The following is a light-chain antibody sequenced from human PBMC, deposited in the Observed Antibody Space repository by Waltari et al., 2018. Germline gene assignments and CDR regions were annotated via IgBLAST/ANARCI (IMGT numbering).Light chain of an antibody. CDR3: QHYVRLPAT. J-gene: IGKJ1*01. V-gene: IGKV3-20*01. CDR1: QSVGGT. CDR2: GAS. Sequence: IVLTQSPGTLSLSPGERATLSCRASQSVGGTLAWYQQKPGQAPRLLMYGASIRAPGTPDRFSGTGSGTDFSLTISRLEPEDFAVYYCQHYVRLPATFGQGTKVESK.